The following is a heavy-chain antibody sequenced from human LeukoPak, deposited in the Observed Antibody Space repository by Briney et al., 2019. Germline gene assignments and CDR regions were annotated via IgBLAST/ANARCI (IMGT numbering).Heavy chain of an antibody. CDR3: VRRAYSSSWYVFDY. J-gene: IGHJ4*02. CDR1: EFTFSDYG. V-gene: IGHV3-48*01. Sequence: GGSLRLSCEASEFTFSDYGMNWVRPAPGKGLEWVSYISRSGRTIYYADSVKGRFTISRDNAKNTMYLQMNSLKGEATALYYCVRRAYSSSWYVFDYWGRGTLVTVSS. D-gene: IGHD6-13*01. CDR2: ISRSGRTI.